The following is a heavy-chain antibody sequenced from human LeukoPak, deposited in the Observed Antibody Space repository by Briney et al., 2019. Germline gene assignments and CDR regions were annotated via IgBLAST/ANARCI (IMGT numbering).Heavy chain of an antibody. CDR3: AKDLHLYYYDSSGYERAFDI. Sequence: GGSLRLTCGTSGFTFSSYAMSCFRQDPGKELANVSDISGSGRSTYYADPVKGRFTISRDNSKIPLYLQMNSLRAQDPAVYYCAKDLHLYYYDSSGYERAFDIWGQGTMVTVSS. CDR2: ISGSGRST. CDR1: GFTFSSYA. D-gene: IGHD3-22*01. V-gene: IGHV3-23*01. J-gene: IGHJ3*02.